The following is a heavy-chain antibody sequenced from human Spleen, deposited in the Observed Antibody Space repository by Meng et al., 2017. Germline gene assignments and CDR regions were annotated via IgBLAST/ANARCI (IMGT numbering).Heavy chain of an antibody. Sequence: QVKLQQSGPGLVTPSQTLSLTCAISGDSVSSNSVAWNWIRQSPSRGLEWLGRTYYRSRWYKDYAVSVKSRITINPDTSKNEFSLQLNSVTPEDTAVYFCARGTATLDFWGHGTLVTVSS. CDR2: TYYRSRWYK. CDR1: GDSVSSNSVA. V-gene: IGHV6-1*01. D-gene: IGHD2-15*01. J-gene: IGHJ4*01. CDR3: ARGTATLDF.